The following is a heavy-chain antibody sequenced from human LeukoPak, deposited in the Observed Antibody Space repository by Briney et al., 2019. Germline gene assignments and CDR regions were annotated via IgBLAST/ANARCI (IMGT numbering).Heavy chain of an antibody. V-gene: IGHV4-30-4*01. CDR1: GGSISGGDDY. CDR3: ARHEGDFWSGYVFDY. CDR2: IYYSGST. J-gene: IGHJ4*02. Sequence: PSETLSLTCTVSGGSISGGDDYWSWIRQPPGKGLEWIGYIYYSGSTYYNSSLKSRVTISIDTSKNQFSLKLSSVTAADTAVYYCARHEGDFWSGYVFDYWGQGTLVTVSS. D-gene: IGHD3-3*01.